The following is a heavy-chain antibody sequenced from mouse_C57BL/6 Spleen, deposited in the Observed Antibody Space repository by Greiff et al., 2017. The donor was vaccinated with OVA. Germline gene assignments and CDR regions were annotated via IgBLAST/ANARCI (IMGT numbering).Heavy chain of an antibody. J-gene: IGHJ4*01. CDR1: GYTFTSYW. Sequence: QVQLQQPGAELVKPGASVKMSCKASGYTFTSYWITWVKQRPGQGLEWIGNIYPGSGSTNYNETFKSQATLTVDTSSSPAYMQLSSLTSEDSAVYYCTRDGTRYAMDYWGQGTSVTVSS. CDR2: IYPGSGST. D-gene: IGHD4-1*01. CDR3: TRDGTRYAMDY. V-gene: IGHV1-55*01.